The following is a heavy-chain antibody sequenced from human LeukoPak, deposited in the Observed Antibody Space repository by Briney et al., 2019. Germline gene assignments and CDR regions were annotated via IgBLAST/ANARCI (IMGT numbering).Heavy chain of an antibody. CDR3: ARVAAAPCDY. V-gene: IGHV1-24*01. J-gene: IGHJ4*02. Sequence: ASVKVSCKVSGYTLTELSMHWVRQAPGKGLEWMGGFDPEDGETIYAQKFQGRVTMTTDTSTSTAYMELRSLRSDDTAVYYCARVAAAPCDYWGQGTLVTVSS. D-gene: IGHD6-13*01. CDR1: GYTLTELS. CDR2: FDPEDGET.